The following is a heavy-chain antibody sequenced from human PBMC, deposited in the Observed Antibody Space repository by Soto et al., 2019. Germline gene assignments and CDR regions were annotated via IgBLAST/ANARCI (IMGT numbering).Heavy chain of an antibody. D-gene: IGHD3-3*01. CDR3: ARVIFGVVITREYNWFDP. CDR2: IYSGGST. Sequence: PGGSLILSCAASGFTVSSNYMSWVRQAPGKGLEWVSVIYSGGSTYYADSVKGRFTISRDNSKNTLYLQMNSLRAEDTAVYYCARVIFGVVITREYNWFDPWGQGTLVTVSS. J-gene: IGHJ5*02. V-gene: IGHV3-66*01. CDR1: GFTVSSNY.